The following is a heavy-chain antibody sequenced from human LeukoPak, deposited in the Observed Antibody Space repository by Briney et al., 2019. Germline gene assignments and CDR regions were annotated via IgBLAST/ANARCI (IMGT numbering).Heavy chain of an antibody. CDR3: ARVAGSIDY. V-gene: IGHV1-69*05. D-gene: IGHD6-19*01. J-gene: IGHJ4*02. Sequence: MFQGRVTISTDESTRTSYMELRSLRSEDTAVYYCARVAGSIDYWGQGTLVTVSS.